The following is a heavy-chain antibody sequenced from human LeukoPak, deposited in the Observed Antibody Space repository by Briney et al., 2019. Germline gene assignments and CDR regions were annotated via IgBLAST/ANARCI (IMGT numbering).Heavy chain of an antibody. Sequence: SQTLSLTCAVSGGSISSGGYSWSWIRQPPGKGLEWIGYIYHSGSTYYNPSLKSRVTISVDTSKNQFSLKLSSVTAADAAVYYCARWEYSSGHDYWGQGTLVTVSS. CDR1: GGSISSGGYS. D-gene: IGHD6-19*01. CDR3: ARWEYSSGHDY. J-gene: IGHJ4*02. CDR2: IYHSGST. V-gene: IGHV4-30-2*02.